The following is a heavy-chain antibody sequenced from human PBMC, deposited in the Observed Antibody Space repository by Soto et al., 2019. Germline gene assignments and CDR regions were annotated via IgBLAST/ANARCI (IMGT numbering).Heavy chain of an antibody. D-gene: IGHD3-10*01. V-gene: IGHV4-31*03. J-gene: IGHJ6*02. CDR2: IYYSGST. Sequence: SETLSLTCTVSGGSMSSDGDYWSWIRQHPGKGLEWIGYIYYSGSTYYNPSLKSRVTISVDTSKNQFSLKLNSVTAADTAVYYCARARMVRGVIYYYGMDVWGQGTTVTVSS. CDR3: ARARMVRGVIYYYGMDV. CDR1: GGSMSSDGDY.